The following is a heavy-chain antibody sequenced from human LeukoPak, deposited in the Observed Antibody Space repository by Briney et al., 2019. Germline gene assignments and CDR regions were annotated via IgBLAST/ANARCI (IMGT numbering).Heavy chain of an antibody. J-gene: IGHJ4*02. Sequence: GGSLRLSCAASGFTFSSYAMSWVRQAPGKGLEWVSGISGSGGSTYYADSVKGRFTISRDNSKNTLYLQMTSLRAEDTAVYYCAKRVGAIHFDYWGQGTLVTVSS. CDR2: ISGSGGST. CDR1: GFTFSSYA. D-gene: IGHD1-26*01. CDR3: AKRVGAIHFDY. V-gene: IGHV3-23*01.